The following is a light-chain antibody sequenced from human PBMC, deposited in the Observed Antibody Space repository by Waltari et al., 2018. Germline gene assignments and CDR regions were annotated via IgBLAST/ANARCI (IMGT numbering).Light chain of an antibody. Sequence: QSALTQPDSVSGSPGQSITISCTGTSSDVGGYNYVSWYQQHPGKAPKLMIYDVSNRPSGVSNRFSGSKSGNTASLTISGLQAEDEADYYCSSYTSSSFWVFGGGTKLTVL. J-gene: IGLJ3*02. V-gene: IGLV2-14*03. CDR3: SSYTSSSFWV. CDR2: DVS. CDR1: SSDVGGYNY.